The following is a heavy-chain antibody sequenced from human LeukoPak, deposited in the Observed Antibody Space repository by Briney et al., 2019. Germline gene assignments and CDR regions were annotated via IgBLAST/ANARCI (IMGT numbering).Heavy chain of an antibody. D-gene: IGHD3-22*01. CDR1: GFTFSSYS. J-gene: IGHJ5*02. V-gene: IGHV3-21*04. CDR2: ISSSSSYI. Sequence: GGSLRLSCAASGFTFSSYSMNWVRQAPGKGLEWVSSISSSSSYIYYADSVKGRFTISRDNAKNSLYLQMNSLRAEDTALYYCAKVGCGYRDWFDPWGQGTLVTVSS. CDR3: AKVGCGYRDWFDP.